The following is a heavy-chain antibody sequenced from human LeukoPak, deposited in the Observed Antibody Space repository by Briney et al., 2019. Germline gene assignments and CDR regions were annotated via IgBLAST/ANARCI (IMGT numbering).Heavy chain of an antibody. D-gene: IGHD6-19*01. V-gene: IGHV3-53*01. CDR1: GLRVSSNF. CDR2: IYGGGST. CDR3: ASWPVGWYGEDS. Sequence: PGGSLRLSCAATGLRVSSNFMSWVRQAPGKGLEWVSVIYGGGSTYYADSVKGRFTISRDTPKNTLYLQMNSLRVEDTAVYYCASWPVGWYGEDSWGQGTLVTVSS. J-gene: IGHJ4*02.